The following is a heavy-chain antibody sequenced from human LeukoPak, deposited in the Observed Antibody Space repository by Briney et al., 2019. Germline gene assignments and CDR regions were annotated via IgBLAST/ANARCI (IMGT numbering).Heavy chain of an antibody. CDR3: ARVYGDHYGSGVIDY. D-gene: IGHD3-10*01. Sequence: ASVRVSCKASGYTFTDYYMHWVRQAPGQGLEWMGWINPNSGGTNYAQKFLGRVTMTRDTSISTAYMELSRLRSDDTAVYYCARVYGDHYGSGVIDYWGQGTLVTISS. CDR2: INPNSGGT. CDR1: GYTFTDYY. J-gene: IGHJ4*02. V-gene: IGHV1-2*02.